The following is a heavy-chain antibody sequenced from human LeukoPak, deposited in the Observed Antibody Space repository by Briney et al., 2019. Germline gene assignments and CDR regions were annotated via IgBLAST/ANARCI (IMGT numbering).Heavy chain of an antibody. CDR2: INPSGGST. V-gene: IGHV1-46*01. CDR1: GYGFSSYY. J-gene: IGHJ4*02. CDR3: ARGGMAEDYFDY. D-gene: IGHD5-24*01. Sequence: ASVKVSCKASGYGFSSYYMDWVRQAPGQGLEWMGIINPSGGSTSYAQKFQGRVTMTRDTSTSTVYMELSSLRSEDTAVYYYARGGMAEDYFDYWGQGTLVTVSS.